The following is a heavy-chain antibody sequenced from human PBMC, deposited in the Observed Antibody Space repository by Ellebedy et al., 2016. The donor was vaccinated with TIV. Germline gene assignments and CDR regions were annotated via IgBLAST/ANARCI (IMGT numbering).Heavy chain of an antibody. CDR1: GYTFTGYY. CDR3: ARVKYYYDSSGYSQYYFDY. D-gene: IGHD3-22*01. CDR2: INPYSGGT. J-gene: IGHJ4*02. Sequence: ASVKVSCKASGYTFTGYYMHWVRQAPGQGLEWMGWINPYSGGTNYAQKFQGRVTMTRDTSISTAYMELSRLRSDDTAVYYCARVKYYYDSSGYSQYYFDYWGQGTLVTVSS. V-gene: IGHV1-2*02.